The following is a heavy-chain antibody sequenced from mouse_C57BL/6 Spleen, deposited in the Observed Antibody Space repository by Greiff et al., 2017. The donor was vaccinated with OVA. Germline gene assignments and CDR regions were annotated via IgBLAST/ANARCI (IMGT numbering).Heavy chain of an antibody. J-gene: IGHJ2*01. D-gene: IGHD2-5*01. CDR3: ARRGYSNYYFDY. Sequence: EVMLVESEGGLVQPGSSMKLSCTASGFTFSDYYMAWVRQVPEKGLEWVANINYDGSSTYYLDSLKSRFIISRDNAKNILYLQMSSLKSEDTATYYCARRGYSNYYFDYWGQGTTLTVSS. V-gene: IGHV5-16*02. CDR2: INYDGSST. CDR1: GFTFSDYY.